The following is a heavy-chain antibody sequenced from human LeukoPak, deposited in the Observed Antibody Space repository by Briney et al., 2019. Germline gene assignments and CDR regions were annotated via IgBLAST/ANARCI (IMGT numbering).Heavy chain of an antibody. CDR2: IYYSGST. D-gene: IGHD3-9*01. V-gene: IGHV4-39*07. Sequence: SETLSLTCTVSGGSISSSSYYWGWLRQPPGKGLEWIGSIYYSGSTYYHPYLKSPVTISVDTSKPQFSPKLTSVTAPDTGVYYRSRDIRPLTYYDILIGLNLFDPWGQGTLVTVSS. CDR3: SRDIRPLTYYDILIGLNLFDP. J-gene: IGHJ5*02. CDR1: GGSISSSSYY.